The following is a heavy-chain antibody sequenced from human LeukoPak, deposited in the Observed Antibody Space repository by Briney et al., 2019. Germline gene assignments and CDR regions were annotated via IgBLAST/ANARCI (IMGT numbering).Heavy chain of an antibody. J-gene: IGHJ6*02. Sequence: PSETLSLPCTVSGGSISSYYWSWIRQPPGKGLEWIGYIYYSGTTNYNPSLKSRVTISVDTSKNQFSLKLSSVTAADTAVYYCARHILSIKAVYYYYGMDVWGQGTTVTVSS. D-gene: IGHD2-15*01. CDR2: IYYSGTT. V-gene: IGHV4-59*08. CDR3: ARHILSIKAVYYYYGMDV. CDR1: GGSISSYY.